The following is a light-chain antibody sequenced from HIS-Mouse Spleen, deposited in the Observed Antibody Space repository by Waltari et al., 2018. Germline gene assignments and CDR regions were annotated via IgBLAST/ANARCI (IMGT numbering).Light chain of an antibody. CDR2: SNN. Sequence: QSVLTQPPSASGTPGQRVTISCSGSSSNIGSNTVNWYQQLPGTAPKVLIYSNNSRPSGVPDRCSGSKSGTSASLASSGLQAEDEADYYCAAWDDSLNGWVFGGGTKLTVL. J-gene: IGLJ3*02. CDR1: SSNIGSNT. V-gene: IGLV1-44*01. CDR3: AAWDDSLNGWV.